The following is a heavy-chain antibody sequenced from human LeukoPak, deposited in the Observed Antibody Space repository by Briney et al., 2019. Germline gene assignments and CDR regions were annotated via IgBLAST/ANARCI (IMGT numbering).Heavy chain of an antibody. CDR3: ARDKYYGSGNYGKYNWFDP. Sequence: SETLSLTCTVSDGSINTYYWSWIRQPAGKGLEWIGHIYTGGSTNYNPSLKSRVTMSLDTSKNQFSLKLSSVTAADTAVYYCARDKYYGSGNYGKYNWFDPWGQGALVTVSS. J-gene: IGHJ5*02. D-gene: IGHD3-10*01. CDR2: IYTGGST. V-gene: IGHV4-4*07. CDR1: DGSINTYY.